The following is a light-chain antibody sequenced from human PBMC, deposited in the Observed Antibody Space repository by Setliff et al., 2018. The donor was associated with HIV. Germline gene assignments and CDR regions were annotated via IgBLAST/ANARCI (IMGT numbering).Light chain of an antibody. CDR2: EVS. CDR1: RSNVGTFNL. V-gene: IGLV2-23*02. J-gene: IGLJ1*01. CDR3: CSSAGTYTSFFV. Sequence: QSALAQPASVSGSPGQSITLSCTGTRSNVGTFNLVSWYQQHPGKAPKLLIYEVSKRPSGVSNRFSGSKSDNTASLTISGLQAEDEADYYCCSSAGTYTSFFVFGTGTKVTVL.